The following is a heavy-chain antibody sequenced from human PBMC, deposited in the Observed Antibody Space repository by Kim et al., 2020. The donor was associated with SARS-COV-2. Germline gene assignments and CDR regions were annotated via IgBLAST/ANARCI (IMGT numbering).Heavy chain of an antibody. D-gene: IGHD6-19*01. Sequence: GGSLRLSCAVSGFTLSNHWMGWFRQAPGKGPEWVANIKQDGSERYYVDSVRGRFTISRDNSKNSLYLQMIGLRAEDTAVYYCARGSGWVFDYWGQGTLVTVSS. V-gene: IGHV3-7*05. CDR3: ARGSGWVFDY. CDR2: IKQDGSER. CDR1: GFTLSNHW. J-gene: IGHJ4*02.